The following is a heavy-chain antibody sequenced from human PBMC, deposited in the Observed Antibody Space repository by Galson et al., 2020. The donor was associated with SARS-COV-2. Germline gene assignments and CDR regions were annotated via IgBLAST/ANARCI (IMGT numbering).Heavy chain of an antibody. CDR2: MSGSRSYT. CDR3: ARSGRECSGCICYGAEYFQH. Sequence: GESLKISCAASGFTFSDYYMSWIRQAPGKGLEWLSNMSGSRSYTSYADSVKGRFTISRDNSKNSLYLQMNDLRAEDTALYFCARSGRECSGCICYGAEYFQHWGQGALVTVSS. CDR1: GFTFSDYY. D-gene: IGHD2-15*01. V-gene: IGHV3-11*06. J-gene: IGHJ1*01.